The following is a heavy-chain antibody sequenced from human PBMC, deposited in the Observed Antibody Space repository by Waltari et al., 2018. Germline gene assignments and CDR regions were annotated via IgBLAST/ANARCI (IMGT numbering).Heavy chain of an antibody. D-gene: IGHD6-19*01. CDR1: GDSVSNTGAA. J-gene: IGHJ4*02. CDR2: TYYRSRWYS. V-gene: IGHV6-1*01. Sequence: QVQLQQSGPGLVKPSQTLSLTCAISGDSVSNTGAAWNWIRQSPSRGLEWLARTYYRSRWYSDYAVSVKRRITLNPDASKNQFSLQLNSVTPDDTAVYYCARGRGIAVEFDYWGQGTLVTVSS. CDR3: ARGRGIAVEFDY.